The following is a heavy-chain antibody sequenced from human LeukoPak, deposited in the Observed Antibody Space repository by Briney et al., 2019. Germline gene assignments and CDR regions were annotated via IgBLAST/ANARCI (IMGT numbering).Heavy chain of an antibody. CDR1: GFTVSSNY. CDR2: IYSGGST. J-gene: IGHJ6*02. D-gene: IGHD6-19*01. Sequence: PGGSLRLSCAASGFTVSSNYMSWVRQAPGKGLVCVSVIYSGGSTYYADSVKGRFTISRDNSKNTLYLQMNSLRAEDTDVYYCARDRIAVAGLLYYYYGMDVWGQGTTVTVSS. V-gene: IGHV3-66*01. CDR3: ARDRIAVAGLLYYYYGMDV.